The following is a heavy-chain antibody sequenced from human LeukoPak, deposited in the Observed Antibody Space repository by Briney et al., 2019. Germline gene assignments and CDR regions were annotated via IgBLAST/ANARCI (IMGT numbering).Heavy chain of an antibody. CDR2: IYTSGST. V-gene: IGHV4-4*07. J-gene: IGHJ3*02. D-gene: IGHD1-26*01. CDR1: GGSISSYY. Sequence: SETLSLTCTVSGGSISSYYWSWIRQPAGKGLEWIGRIYTSGSTNYNPSLKSRVTMSVDTSKNQFSLKLSSVTAADTAVYYCAGGIPPGVVGATDDAFDIWGQGAMVTVSS. CDR3: AGGIPPGVVGATDDAFDI.